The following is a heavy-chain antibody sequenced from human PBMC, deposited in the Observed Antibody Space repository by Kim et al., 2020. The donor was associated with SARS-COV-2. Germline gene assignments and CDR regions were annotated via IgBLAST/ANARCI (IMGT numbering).Heavy chain of an antibody. CDR3: AAGGETRYNVGTGFYRKYYFDY. CDR1: GFAFSNAW. CDR2: IKSKSEYATT. V-gene: IGHV3-15*01. Sequence: GGSLRLSCAASGFAFSNAWMNWVRQAPGKGLEWVGRIKSKSEYATTDYIVPVEDRFTISRDDSKNILYLQMNALKTEDTAVYFCAAGGETRYNVGTGFYRKYYFDYWGRGTLVTVSS. J-gene: IGHJ4*02. D-gene: IGHD3-9*01.